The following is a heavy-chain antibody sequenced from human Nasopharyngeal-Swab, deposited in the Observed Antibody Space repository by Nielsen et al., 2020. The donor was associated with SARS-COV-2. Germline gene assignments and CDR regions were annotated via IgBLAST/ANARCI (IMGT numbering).Heavy chain of an antibody. Sequence: GESLKISCATSGFTFSTYWMTWVRQASGKGLEWVANIKQDGSEKYYIDSVKGRFTISRDNAKSSLFLEMNSLRVEDTALYYCATDGYSFGYDRGYWGQGTLVIVSS. CDR1: GFTFSTYW. D-gene: IGHD4-11*01. J-gene: IGHJ4*02. CDR3: ATDGYSFGYDRGY. V-gene: IGHV3-7*01. CDR2: IKQDGSEK.